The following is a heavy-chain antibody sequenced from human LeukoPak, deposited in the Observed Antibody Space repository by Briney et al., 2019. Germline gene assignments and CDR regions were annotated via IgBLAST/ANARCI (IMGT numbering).Heavy chain of an antibody. J-gene: IGHJ5*02. CDR1: GGSMSNISDY. Sequence: SETLPLTCTVSGGSMSNISDYWGLIRQPPGKGLEWIGSIYYSGSTYYNPSLKSRVTISVDTSKNQFSLKLSSVTAADTAVYYCAGQWLVDHNWFDPWGQGTLVTVSS. CDR3: AGQWLVDHNWFDP. V-gene: IGHV4-39*01. D-gene: IGHD6-19*01. CDR2: IYYSGST.